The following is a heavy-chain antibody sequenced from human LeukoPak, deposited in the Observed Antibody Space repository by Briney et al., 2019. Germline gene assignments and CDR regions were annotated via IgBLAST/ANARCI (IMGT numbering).Heavy chain of an antibody. Sequence: ASVTVSCTASGYTFNNHYMYWVRQAPGQGLEWMGVINPSGGSTSYAQKFQGRVTMTRDTSTRTIYMEVNSLRSEDTAVYYCARQGTYSSAIGMGYWGQGTLVTVSS. J-gene: IGHJ4*02. CDR1: GYTFNNHY. CDR2: INPSGGST. CDR3: ARQGTYSSAIGMGY. D-gene: IGHD6-19*01. V-gene: IGHV1-46*02.